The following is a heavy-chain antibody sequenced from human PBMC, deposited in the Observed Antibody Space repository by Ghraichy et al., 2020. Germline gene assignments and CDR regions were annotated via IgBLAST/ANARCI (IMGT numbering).Heavy chain of an antibody. CDR1: GYTFTSYY. D-gene: IGHD3-9*01. Sequence: ASVKVSCKASGYTFTSYYMHWVRQAPGQGLEWMGIINPSGGSTSYAQKFQGRVTMTRDTSTSTVYMELSSLRSEDTAVYYCARAGYYYDILTGYWRWFDPWGQGTLVTVSS. J-gene: IGHJ5*02. CDR2: INPSGGST. CDR3: ARAGYYYDILTGYWRWFDP. V-gene: IGHV1-46*01.